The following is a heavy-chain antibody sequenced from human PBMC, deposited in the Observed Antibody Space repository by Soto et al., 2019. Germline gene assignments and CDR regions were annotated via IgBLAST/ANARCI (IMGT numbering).Heavy chain of an antibody. CDR2: IYYSGST. CDR3: ASRYVSFFDY. Sequence: QVQLQESGPGLVKPSETLSLTCTVSGGSISSYYWSWIRQPPGKGLEWIGYIYYSGSTNYNPSLKTRLTLSVDTSKTQFSLKLSSVTAADTAVYYCASRYVSFFDYWGQGALVTVSS. J-gene: IGHJ4*02. V-gene: IGHV4-59*08. D-gene: IGHD2-2*01. CDR1: GGSISSYY.